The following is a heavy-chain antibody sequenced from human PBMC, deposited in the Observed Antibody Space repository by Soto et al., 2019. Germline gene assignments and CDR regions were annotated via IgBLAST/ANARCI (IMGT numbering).Heavy chain of an antibody. CDR1: GYTFTSYA. J-gene: IGHJ6*02. Sequence: ASVKVSCKASGYTFTSYALHWVRQAPGQRLVWMGWITAATGTTRDTHGCRGRVTIAGDTTASTVYLELGSVGSDDTAVYYGAGDPSSGCMRPPRCYFGMDVWGHGTRVTDSS. V-gene: IGHV1-3*01. CDR2: ITAATGTT. CDR3: AGDPSSGCMRPPRCYFGMDV. D-gene: IGHD2-8*01.